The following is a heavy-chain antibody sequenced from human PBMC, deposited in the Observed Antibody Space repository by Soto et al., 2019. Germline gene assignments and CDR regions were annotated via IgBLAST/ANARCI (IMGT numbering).Heavy chain of an antibody. CDR3: AKDCRSLVFVEWLFPGGMHD. V-gene: IGHV3-23*01. J-gene: IGHJ6*02. CDR1: RFTLSSYA. Sequence: LRLSCAPARFTLSSYAMRWVLQPPGHGLKRVSAISGRGGRTYYADSVKGRFTISRDNSKNPLYLQMNCLRAEHKAVYYCAKDCRSLVFVEWLFPGGMHDWGQENTLTV. CDR2: ISGRGGRT. D-gene: IGHD3-3*01.